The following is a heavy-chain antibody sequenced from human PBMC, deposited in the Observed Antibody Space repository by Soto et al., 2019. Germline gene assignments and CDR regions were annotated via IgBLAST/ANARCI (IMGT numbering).Heavy chain of an antibody. J-gene: IGHJ6*02. V-gene: IGHV4-59*01. D-gene: IGHD3-3*01. CDR3: ARGGVRRSYYDFWSGYLDYYGMDV. CDR1: GGSINYSY. Sequence: SETLSLTCTVSGGSINYSYWTWIRQPPGKGLEWIGYISYTGSANYNASLKSRLTISVDTSKNQFSLKLSSVTAADTAVYYCARGGVRRSYYDFWSGYLDYYGMDVWGQGTTVTVSS. CDR2: ISYTGSA.